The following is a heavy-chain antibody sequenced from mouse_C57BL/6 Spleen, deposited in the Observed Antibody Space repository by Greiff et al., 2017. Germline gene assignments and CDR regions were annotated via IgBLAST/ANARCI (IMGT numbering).Heavy chain of an antibody. CDR2: IDPANGNT. Sequence: EVQLVESVAELVRPGASVKLSCTASGFNIKNTYMHWVKQRPEQGLEWIGRIDPANGNTKYAPKFQGKATITADTSSNTAYLQLSSLTSEDTAIYYCASPYDYDWYFDVWGTGTTVTVSS. D-gene: IGHD2-4*01. V-gene: IGHV14-3*01. CDR1: GFNIKNTY. J-gene: IGHJ1*03. CDR3: ASPYDYDWYFDV.